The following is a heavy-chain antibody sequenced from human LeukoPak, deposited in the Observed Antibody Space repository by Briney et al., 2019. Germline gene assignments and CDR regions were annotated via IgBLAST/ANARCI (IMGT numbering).Heavy chain of an antibody. CDR2: IYDSGST. J-gene: IGHJ6*03. V-gene: IGHV4-4*07. Sequence: SETLSLTCSVSGGSISSYYWSWIRQPAGKGLEWIGRIYDSGSTNYNPSLKSRVTMSVDTSKNHFSLKLSSVTAADTAVYYCAREYSISSYSFSYYMDVWGKGTTVTVSS. D-gene: IGHD6-6*01. CDR3: AREYSISSYSFSYYMDV. CDR1: GGSISSYY.